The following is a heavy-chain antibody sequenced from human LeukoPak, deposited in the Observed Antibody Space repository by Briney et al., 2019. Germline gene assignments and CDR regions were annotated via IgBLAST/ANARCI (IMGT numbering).Heavy chain of an antibody. J-gene: IGHJ3*02. CDR1: GFTFSSYA. CDR2: IAGSGATT. V-gene: IGHV3-23*01. Sequence: GGSLRLSCVASGFTFSSYAMSWVRQAPGKGLEWVSTIAGSGATTYYADSVKGRFTISRDNSKNTLYLQMNSLRAEDTAVYYCAYAFDIWGQGTMVTVSS. CDR3: AYAFDI.